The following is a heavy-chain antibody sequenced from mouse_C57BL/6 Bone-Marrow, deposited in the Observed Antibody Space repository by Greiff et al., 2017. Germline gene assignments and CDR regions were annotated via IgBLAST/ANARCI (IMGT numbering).Heavy chain of an antibody. CDR1: GFTFSSYG. CDR2: ISSGGSYT. CDR3: ARQGHYYGSPWFAY. V-gene: IGHV5-6*01. J-gene: IGHJ3*01. Sequence: DVHLVESGGDLVKPGGSLKLSCAASGFTFSSYGMSWVRQTPDKRLEWVATISSGGSYTYYPDSVKGRFTISRDNAKNTLYLQMSSLKSEDTAMYYCARQGHYYGSPWFAYWGQGTLVTVSA. D-gene: IGHD1-1*01.